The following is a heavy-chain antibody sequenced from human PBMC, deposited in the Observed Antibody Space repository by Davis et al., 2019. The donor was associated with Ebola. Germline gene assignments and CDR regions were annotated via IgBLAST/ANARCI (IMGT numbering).Heavy chain of an antibody. CDR1: GFTFSSYD. D-gene: IGHD6-6*01. Sequence: GGSLRLSCAASGFTFSSYDMTWVRQAPGKGLEWVSGISGSGDTISYADSVKGRFTISRDNAKNSLFLQMNSLRAEDTAFYYCASGDGRGSSYDMDVWGQGTTVTVSS. J-gene: IGHJ6*02. V-gene: IGHV3-23*01. CDR3: ASGDGRGSSYDMDV. CDR2: ISGSGDTI.